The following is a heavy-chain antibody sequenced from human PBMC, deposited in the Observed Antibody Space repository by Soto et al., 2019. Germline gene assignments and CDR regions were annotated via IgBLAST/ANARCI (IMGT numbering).Heavy chain of an antibody. V-gene: IGHV4-34*01. CDR3: ARGVYDTIFGVVSLDS. CDR2: INHRGST. Sequence: QVQLQQWGAGLLKPSETLSLTCAVYGGSFSGYYWSWIRQPPEKGLEWIGEINHRGSTNYNPSLKSRVTISVDTSKNQFSLKLSSVTAADTAVFYCARGVYDTIFGVVSLDSWGQGALVTVSS. J-gene: IGHJ4*02. CDR1: GGSFSGYY. D-gene: IGHD3-3*01.